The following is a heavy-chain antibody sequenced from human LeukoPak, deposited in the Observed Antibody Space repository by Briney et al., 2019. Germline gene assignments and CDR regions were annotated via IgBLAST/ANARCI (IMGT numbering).Heavy chain of an antibody. V-gene: IGHV1-69*13. CDR1: GGTFSSYA. D-gene: IGHD2-8*01. Sequence: SVKVSCKASGGTFSSYAISWVRQAPGQGLEWMGGIIPIFGTANYAQKFQGRVTITADESTSTAYMELSRLRSEDTAVYYCERDLPSTNGVWVNWFDPWGQGTLVTVSS. CDR3: ERDLPSTNGVWVNWFDP. J-gene: IGHJ5*02. CDR2: IIPIFGTA.